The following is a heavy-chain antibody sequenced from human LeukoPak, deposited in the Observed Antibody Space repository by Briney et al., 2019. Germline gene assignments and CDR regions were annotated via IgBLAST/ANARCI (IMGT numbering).Heavy chain of an antibody. Sequence: GGSLRLSCAASGFTFSSYSMNWVRQAPGQGLEWVSSITTSSSYIYYAGSVKGRFTMSRDNAKNSLYLQMNSLRDEDTAVYYCARGGYGGNSGYYYYMDVWGKGTTVTVSS. CDR2: ITTSSSYI. CDR3: ARGGYGGNSGYYYYMDV. CDR1: GFTFSSYS. V-gene: IGHV3-21*01. D-gene: IGHD4-23*01. J-gene: IGHJ6*03.